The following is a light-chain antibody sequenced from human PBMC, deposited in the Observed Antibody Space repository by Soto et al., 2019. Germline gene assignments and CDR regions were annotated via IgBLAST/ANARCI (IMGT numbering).Light chain of an antibody. J-gene: IGLJ3*02. CDR3: SSYAGDPWV. Sequence: QAVVTQPPSASGSPGQSVTISCTGSSSDIGDHYYVSWYQQHPGKAPKLIIYEGSQRPSGVSNRFSASKSGTTASLTISGLQPEDEADYYCSSYAGDPWVFGGGTQLTVL. V-gene: IGLV2-8*01. CDR1: SSDIGDHYY. CDR2: EGS.